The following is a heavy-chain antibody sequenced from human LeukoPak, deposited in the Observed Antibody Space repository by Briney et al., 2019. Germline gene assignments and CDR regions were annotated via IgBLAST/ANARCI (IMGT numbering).Heavy chain of an antibody. CDR2: IYHSGST. V-gene: IGHV4-38-2*02. CDR1: GYSISSGYY. D-gene: IGHD3-10*01. Sequence: PSETLSLTCTVSGYSISSGYYWGWIRQPPGKGLEWIGSIYHSGSTYYNPSLKSRVTISVDTSKNQFSLKLSSVTAADTAVYYCARRPYYYGSGSYYKNPVWFDPWGQGTLVTVSS. CDR3: ARRPYYYGSGSYYKNPVWFDP. J-gene: IGHJ5*02.